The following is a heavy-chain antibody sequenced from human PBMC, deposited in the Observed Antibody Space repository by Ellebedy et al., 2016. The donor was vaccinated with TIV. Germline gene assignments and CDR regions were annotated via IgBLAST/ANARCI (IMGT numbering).Heavy chain of an antibody. Sequence: GGSLKLSCAASGFTFSSYSMNWVRQAPGKGLEWVSSISSSSSYIYYADSVKGRFTISRDNAKNSLYLQMNSLRAEDTAVYYCARWSDILTGYSLYYYYGMDVWGQGTTVTVSS. V-gene: IGHV3-21*01. D-gene: IGHD3-9*01. CDR3: ARWSDILTGYSLYYYYGMDV. CDR2: ISSSSSYI. J-gene: IGHJ6*02. CDR1: GFTFSSYS.